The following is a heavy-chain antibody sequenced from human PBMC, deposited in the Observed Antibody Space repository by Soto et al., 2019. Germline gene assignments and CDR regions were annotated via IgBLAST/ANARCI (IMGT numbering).Heavy chain of an antibody. V-gene: IGHV3-33*01. J-gene: IGHJ4*02. CDR3: AREDPKYGDYVVLFSY. Sequence: GGSLRLSCAASGFTFSSYSMHWVRQAPGKGLEWVAVIWYDGSNKYYADSVKGRFTISRDNSKNTLYLQMNSLRAEDTAVYYCAREDPKYGDYVVLFSYWGQGTLVTVSS. CDR2: IWYDGSNK. D-gene: IGHD4-17*01. CDR1: GFTFSSYS.